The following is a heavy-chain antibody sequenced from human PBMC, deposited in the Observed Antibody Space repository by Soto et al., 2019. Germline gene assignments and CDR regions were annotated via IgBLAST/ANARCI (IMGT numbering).Heavy chain of an antibody. CDR3: AKNYSFDN. D-gene: IGHD1-7*01. V-gene: IGHV3-23*05. Sequence: EVQLLESGGGLVQPGGSLTLSCAASGFTFDSYAMSWVRQAPGKGLEWVSSISIGGTTYYADSVKGRFTISRDNSRNTLYLQMNSLRAEDTAFYYCAKNYSFDNWGQGPLVTVSS. J-gene: IGHJ4*02. CDR2: SISIGGTT. CDR1: GFTFDSYA.